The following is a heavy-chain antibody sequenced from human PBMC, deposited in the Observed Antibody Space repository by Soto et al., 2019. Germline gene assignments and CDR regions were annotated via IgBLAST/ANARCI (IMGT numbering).Heavy chain of an antibody. D-gene: IGHD3-16*01. J-gene: IGHJ4*02. CDR3: AKASNIPRITPSDY. Sequence: GGSLRLSCVTSGFTFSSFAMSWVRQAPGKGLEWVSIISGSGTSAYYADSVKGRFTISRDNSKNTLSLQMDSLRAEDTAVYYCAKASNIPRITPSDYWGQGTPVTVSS. CDR1: GFTFSSFA. V-gene: IGHV3-23*01. CDR2: ISGSGTSA.